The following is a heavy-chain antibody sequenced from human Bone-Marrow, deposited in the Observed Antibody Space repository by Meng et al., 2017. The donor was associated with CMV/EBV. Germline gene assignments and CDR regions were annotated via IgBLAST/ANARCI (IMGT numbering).Heavy chain of an antibody. J-gene: IGHJ4*02. CDR3: AKDLYNTYFFEF. CDR2: IWFDGNNK. CDR1: GFNVNGYY. D-gene: IGHD5-24*01. V-gene: IGHV3-33*03. Sequence: SCLASGFNVNGYYMHWVRQGPGNGLEWVAGIWFDGNNKYYSDSVQGRFTISRDNSKNMVYLQMNRLRADDTAVYYCAKDLYNTYFFEFRGQGSLVTVSS.